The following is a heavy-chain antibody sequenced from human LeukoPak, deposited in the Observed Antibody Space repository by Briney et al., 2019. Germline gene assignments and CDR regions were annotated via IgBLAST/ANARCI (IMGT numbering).Heavy chain of an antibody. V-gene: IGHV3-30-3*01. CDR2: ISYDGSNK. CDR3: ARDYEKVESWLQGFSEVPFDT. CDR1: GFTFSSYA. Sequence: GGSLRLSCAASGFTFSSYAMHWVRQAPGKGLEWVAVISYDGSNKYYADSVKGRFTISRDNSKNTLYLQMNSLRAEDTAVYYCARDYEKVESWLQGFSEVPFDTWAKGQWSPSLQ. J-gene: IGHJ3*02. D-gene: IGHD5-24*01.